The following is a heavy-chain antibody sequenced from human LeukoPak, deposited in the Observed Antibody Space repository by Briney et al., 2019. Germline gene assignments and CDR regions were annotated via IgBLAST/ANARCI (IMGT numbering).Heavy chain of an antibody. CDR1: GYTFTGYF. V-gene: IGHV1-69*13. J-gene: IGHJ3*02. Sequence: GASVKVSCKASGYTFTGYFMHWVRQAPGQGLEWMGGIIPTFGTANYAQKFQGRVTITADESTSTAYMELSSLRSEDTAVYYCAKSLVGELVVDIWGQGTMVTVSS. CDR2: IIPTFGTA. CDR3: AKSLVGELVVDI. D-gene: IGHD3-16*01.